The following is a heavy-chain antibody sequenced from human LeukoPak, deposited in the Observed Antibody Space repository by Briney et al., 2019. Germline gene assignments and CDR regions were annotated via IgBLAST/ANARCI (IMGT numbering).Heavy chain of an antibody. CDR3: AKTNGYYDY. V-gene: IGHV3-23*01. D-gene: IGHD3-22*01. CDR2: ISGSGGNT. Sequence: GGSLRLSCAASGFTFSSYGMSWVRQAPGKGLEWVSSISGSGGNTYYADSVKGRFTISRGNSKSTVYLQMNSLRAEDTAVYHCAKTNGYYDYWGQGTLVTVSS. J-gene: IGHJ4*02. CDR1: GFTFSSYG.